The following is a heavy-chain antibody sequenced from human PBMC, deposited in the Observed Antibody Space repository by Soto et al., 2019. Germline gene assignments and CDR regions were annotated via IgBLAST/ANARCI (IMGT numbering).Heavy chain of an antibody. V-gene: IGHV1-69*04. CDR2: IIPILGIA. CDR1: GGTFSSYT. Sequence: ASVKVSCKASGGTFSSYTISWVRQAPGQGLEWMGRIIPILGIANYAQKFQGRVTITADKSTSTAYMELSSLRSDDTAVYYCARERGILLWFGDPMRYYYGMDVWGQGTKVTVSS. CDR3: ARERGILLWFGDPMRYYYGMDV. J-gene: IGHJ6*02. D-gene: IGHD3-10*01.